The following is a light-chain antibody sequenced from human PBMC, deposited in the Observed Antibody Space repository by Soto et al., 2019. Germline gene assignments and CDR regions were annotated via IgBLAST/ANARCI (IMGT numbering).Light chain of an antibody. CDR2: AAS. CDR3: QQSYSTPPT. V-gene: IGKV1-39*01. J-gene: IGKJ4*01. Sequence: DIQMTQSPSSLSASVGDRVTITCRASQSVSSYLNWYQQKPGKAPNLLIYAASSLQSGVPSRFSGSGSGTDFTLTISSLQPEEFATYYCQQSYSTPPTFGGGTMVEIK. CDR1: QSVSSY.